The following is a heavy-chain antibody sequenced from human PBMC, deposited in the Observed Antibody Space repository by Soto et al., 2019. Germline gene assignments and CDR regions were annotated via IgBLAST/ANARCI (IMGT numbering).Heavy chain of an antibody. V-gene: IGHV4-4*07. Sequence: SETLSLTCTVSGGSISSYYWSWIRQPAGKGLEWIGRIYTSGSTNYNPSLKSRVTMSVDTSKNQFSLKLSSVTAADTAVYYCARELYLGVVPAATWYYGMDVWGQGTTVTVSS. CDR2: IYTSGST. D-gene: IGHD2-2*01. CDR3: ARELYLGVVPAATWYYGMDV. CDR1: GGSISSYY. J-gene: IGHJ6*02.